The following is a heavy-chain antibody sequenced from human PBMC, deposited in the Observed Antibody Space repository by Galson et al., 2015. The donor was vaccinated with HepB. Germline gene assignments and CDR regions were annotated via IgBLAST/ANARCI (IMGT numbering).Heavy chain of an antibody. CDR1: GFTFSRNS. CDR3: ARGRIAARPFFDY. Sequence: SLRLSCAASGFTFSRNSMHWVRQAPGKRLEWVAVIWHDGGNKYYADSVKGRFTISRDNSKNTVSLQMNSLREEDTAVYYCARGRIAARPFFDYWAQGTLVTVSS. V-gene: IGHV3-33*01. J-gene: IGHJ4*02. CDR2: IWHDGGNK. D-gene: IGHD6-13*01.